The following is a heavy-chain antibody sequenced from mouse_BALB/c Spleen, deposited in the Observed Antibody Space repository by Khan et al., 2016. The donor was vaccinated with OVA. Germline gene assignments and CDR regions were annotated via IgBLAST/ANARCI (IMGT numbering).Heavy chain of an antibody. D-gene: IGHD1-1*01. CDR3: ARIYGGDFDY. J-gene: IGHJ2*01. Sequence: EVQLVESGPGLVQPSQSLSLTCTVTGYSITSYYVRNWIRQSPGNKLEWMGLISYSGNTKYNPSLKSRISITRDTSKNTFFLQLNSVTTENTDTYYCARIYGGDFDYWGQGTTLTVSS. V-gene: IGHV3-2*02. CDR2: ISYSGNT. CDR1: GYSITSYYV.